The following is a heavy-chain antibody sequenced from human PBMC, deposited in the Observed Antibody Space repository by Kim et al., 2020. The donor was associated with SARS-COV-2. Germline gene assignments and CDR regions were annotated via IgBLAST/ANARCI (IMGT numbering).Heavy chain of an antibody. CDR1: GGTFSSYA. CDR3: ARNIKYYDSSGYYSHYYYGMDV. J-gene: IGHJ6*02. Sequence: SVKVSCKASGGTFSSYAISWVRQAPGQGLEWMGGIIPIFGTANYAQKFQGRVTITADESTSTAYMELSSLRSEDTAVYYCARNIKYYDSSGYYSHYYYGMDVWGQGTTVTVSS. V-gene: IGHV1-69*13. CDR2: IIPIFGTA. D-gene: IGHD3-22*01.